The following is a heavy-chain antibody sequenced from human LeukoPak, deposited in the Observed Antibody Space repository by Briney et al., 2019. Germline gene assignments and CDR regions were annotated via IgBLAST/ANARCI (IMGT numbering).Heavy chain of an antibody. J-gene: IGHJ4*02. Sequence: SETLSLTCTVSGGSISSYYWSWIRQPAGKGLEWIGYIYYSGSTNYNPSLKSRVTISVDTSKNQFSLKLSSVTAADTAVYYCARGYSSGWYAYWGQGTLVTVSS. CDR2: IYYSGST. V-gene: IGHV4-59*01. CDR3: ARGYSSGWYAY. CDR1: GGSISSYY. D-gene: IGHD6-19*01.